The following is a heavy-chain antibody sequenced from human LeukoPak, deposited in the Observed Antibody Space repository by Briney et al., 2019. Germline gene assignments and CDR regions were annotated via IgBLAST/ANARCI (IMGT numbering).Heavy chain of an antibody. V-gene: IGHV1-2*02. CDR2: INPNSGGT. CDR3: ARDESGRTKYSSSWYGRFDP. D-gene: IGHD6-13*01. CDR1: GYTFTGYY. Sequence: APVKVSCKASGYTFTGYYMHWVRQAPGQGLEWMGWINPNSGGTNYAQKFQGRVTMTRDTSISTAYMELSRLRSDDTAVYYCARDESGRTKYSSSWYGRFDPWGQGTLVTVSS. J-gene: IGHJ5*02.